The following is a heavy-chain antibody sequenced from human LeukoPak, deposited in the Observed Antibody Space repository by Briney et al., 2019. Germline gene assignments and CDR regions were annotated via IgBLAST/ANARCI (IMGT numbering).Heavy chain of an antibody. J-gene: IGHJ4*02. CDR1: GYTFTSYD. CDR2: MNPNSGNT. D-gene: IGHD7-27*01. V-gene: IGHV1-8*01. CDR3: ARALGKPFDY. Sequence: ASVKVSCKASGYTFTSYDINWVRRATGQGLEWMGWMNPNSGNTGYAQKFRGRVTMTRNTSISTAYMELSSLRSEDTAVYYCARALGKPFDYWGQGTLVTVSS.